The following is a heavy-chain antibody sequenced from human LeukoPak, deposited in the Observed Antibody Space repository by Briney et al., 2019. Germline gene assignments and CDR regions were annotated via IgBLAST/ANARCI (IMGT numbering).Heavy chain of an antibody. D-gene: IGHD3-10*01. CDR2: IYYSGNT. V-gene: IGHV4-39*07. CDR1: GDSISSSNYY. Sequence: SETLSLTCTVSGDSISSSNYYWGWIRQPPGKGVEWIGSIYYSGNTYYNPSLKSRVTISVDTSKNQFSLKLSSVTAADTAVYYCARERGVIGYYYYYMDVWGKGTTVTVSS. J-gene: IGHJ6*03. CDR3: ARERGVIGYYYYYMDV.